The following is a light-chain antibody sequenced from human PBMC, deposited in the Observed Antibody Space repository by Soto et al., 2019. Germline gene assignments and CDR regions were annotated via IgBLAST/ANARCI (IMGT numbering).Light chain of an antibody. CDR1: SSNIGSNT. J-gene: IGLJ1*01. V-gene: IGLV1-44*01. CDR2: NNN. CDR3: QSYDSSLSGV. Sequence: QSVLTQPRSASGTPGQRVTISCSGSSSNIGSNTVNWYQQLPGTAPKLLISNNNQRPSGVPDRFSGSKSGTSASLAISGLQSEDEADYYCQSYDSSLSGVFGSGTKLTVL.